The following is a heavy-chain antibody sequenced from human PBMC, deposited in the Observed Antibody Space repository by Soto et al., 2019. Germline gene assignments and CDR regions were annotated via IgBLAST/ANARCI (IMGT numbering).Heavy chain of an antibody. Sequence: QVQLVESGGGVVQPGRSPRLSCVASGFTFSGYVMHWVRQAPGKGLEWVAVIWYDGSKKYYADSVKDRFTVSRDNSKNTLYLQMDSLRAEDTAVYYCARGLWNDISGYYFSTIDYWGQGTLVTVSS. J-gene: IGHJ4*02. V-gene: IGHV3-33*01. CDR1: GFTFSGYV. CDR3: ARGLWNDISGYYFSTIDY. CDR2: IWYDGSKK. D-gene: IGHD3-22*01.